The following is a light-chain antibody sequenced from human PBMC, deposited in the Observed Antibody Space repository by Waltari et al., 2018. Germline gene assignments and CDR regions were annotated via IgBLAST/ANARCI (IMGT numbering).Light chain of an antibody. CDR2: GAS. Sequence: EIVMTQSPATLSVSPGKRATLSCRASQSIGTNLAWYQQKPGQAPKLLIYGASTRATGIPARFSGSASGTEFTLTITSLQSEDFEVYYCHQYHNWPLTFGPGTRVDIK. CDR1: QSIGTN. CDR3: HQYHNWPLT. J-gene: IGKJ3*01. V-gene: IGKV3-15*01.